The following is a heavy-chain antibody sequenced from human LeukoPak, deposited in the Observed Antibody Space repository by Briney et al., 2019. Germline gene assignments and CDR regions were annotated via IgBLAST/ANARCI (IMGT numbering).Heavy chain of an antibody. CDR2: IYSSGNI. CDR1: GFTVSSTY. J-gene: IGHJ4*02. D-gene: IGHD2-15*01. Sequence: PGGSLRLSCAASGFTVSSTYMSWVRQAPGKGLEWVSVIYSSGNIYYIDSVKGRFTISRDTSKNTLYLQMNSLRAEDTAVYYCASRHCSGGGCYFAGADPFDYWGQGILVTVSS. CDR3: ASRHCSGGGCYFAGADPFDY. V-gene: IGHV3-53*01.